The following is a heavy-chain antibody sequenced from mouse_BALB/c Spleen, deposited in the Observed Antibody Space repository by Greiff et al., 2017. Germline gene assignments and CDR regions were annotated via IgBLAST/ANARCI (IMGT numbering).Heavy chain of an antibody. CDR3: AGVEVYFDY. CDR1: GFNIKDTY. J-gene: IGHJ2*01. V-gene: IGHV14-3*02. Sequence: VQLKQSGAELVKPGASVKLSCTASGFNIKDTYMHWVKQRPEQGLELIGRIDPANGNTKYDPKFQGKATITADTSSNTAYLQLSSLTSEDTAVYYCAGVEVYFDYWGQGTTLTVSS. CDR2: IDPANGNT.